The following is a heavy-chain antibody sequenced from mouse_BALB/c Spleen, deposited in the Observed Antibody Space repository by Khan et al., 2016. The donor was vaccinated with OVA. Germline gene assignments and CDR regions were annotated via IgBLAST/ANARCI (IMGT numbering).Heavy chain of an antibody. CDR2: IWSVGST. J-gene: IGHJ3*01. V-gene: IGHV2-2*02. D-gene: IGHD2-13*01. CDR1: GFSLSSYG. CDR3: ARGGLPFAY. Sequence: QVQLKQSGPGLVQPSQSLSITCTVSGFSLSSYGVHWVRQSPGKGLEWLGVIWSVGSTDFNAAFISRLSISKDNSKCQVFFKMNSLQTNDSAIYYCARGGLPFAYWGQGTLVTVSA.